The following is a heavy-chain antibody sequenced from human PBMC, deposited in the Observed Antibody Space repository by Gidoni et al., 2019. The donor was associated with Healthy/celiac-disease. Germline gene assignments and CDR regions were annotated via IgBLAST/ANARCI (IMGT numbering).Heavy chain of an antibody. CDR2: ISSSSSYT. CDR1: GFTLGDYY. D-gene: IGHD6-19*01. V-gene: IGHV3-11*06. Sequence: QVQLVESGGGLGKPGGALRLSCAASGFTLGDYYMSWIRQAPGKGLVWVSYISSSSSYTNYADSVKGRFTISRDNAKNSLYLQMNSLRAEDTAVYYCARRQSSGWPTEGYFDYWGQGTLVTVSS. CDR3: ARRQSSGWPTEGYFDY. J-gene: IGHJ4*02.